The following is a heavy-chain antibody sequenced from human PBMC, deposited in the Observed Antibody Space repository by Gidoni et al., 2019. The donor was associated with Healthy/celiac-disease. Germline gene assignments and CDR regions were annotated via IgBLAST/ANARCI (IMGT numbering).Heavy chain of an antibody. J-gene: IGHJ6*02. CDR1: GFPFSSYA. CDR3: AKESLFRFGEFYKGVDV. D-gene: IGHD3-10*01. Sequence: EVQLLESGGGLVQPGGSLRLSCADSGFPFSSYAMSWVRQAPGKGLEWVSAISGSGGSTYYADSVKGRFTISRDKSKNTLYLQMNSLRAEDTAVYYCAKESLFRFGEFYKGVDVWVQGTTVTVSS. CDR2: ISGSGGST. V-gene: IGHV3-23*01.